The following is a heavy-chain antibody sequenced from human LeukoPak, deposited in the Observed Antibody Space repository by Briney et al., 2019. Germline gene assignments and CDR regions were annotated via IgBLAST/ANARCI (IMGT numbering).Heavy chain of an antibody. V-gene: IGHV3-23*01. CDR3: AKDTVAAVAVPY. CDR2: ISGRGGVT. Sequence: GGSLRLSCAASGFTFSSYAMSWVRQAPGKGLEWVSAISGRGGVTYYADSVKGRFTISRDNSKNTLYLQMNSLRAEDTAVYYCAKDTVAAVAVPYWGQGALVTVSS. CDR1: GFTFSSYA. J-gene: IGHJ4*02. D-gene: IGHD6-19*01.